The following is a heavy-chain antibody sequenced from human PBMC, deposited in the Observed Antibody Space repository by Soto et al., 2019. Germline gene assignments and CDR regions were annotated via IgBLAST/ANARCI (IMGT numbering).Heavy chain of an antibody. V-gene: IGHV6-1*01. CDR2: TYYRSKWYS. D-gene: IGHD6-6*01. Sequence: SQTLSLTCAISGDSVSSNNAVWNWIRQSPSRGLEWLGRTYYRSKWYSDYSLSVKSRITINPDTSKDQFSLQLNSVTPEDTALYYCARAKEYTRSSGMDVWGQGTTVTVSS. CDR3: ARAKEYTRSSGMDV. CDR1: GDSVSSNNAV. J-gene: IGHJ6*02.